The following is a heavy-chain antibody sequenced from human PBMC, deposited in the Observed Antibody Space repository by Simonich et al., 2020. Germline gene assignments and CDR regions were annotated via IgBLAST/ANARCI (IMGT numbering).Heavy chain of an antibody. J-gene: IGHJ3*02. Sequence: QVQLVQSGAEVKKPGASVKVSCKASGYTFTGYFMNWVGQAPGQGLEGMGGINPNSGGTNYAQKFQGRVTMTRDTSISTAYMELSRLRSDDTAVYYCARNGLVGILKAFDIWGQGTMVTVSS. CDR3: ARNGLVGILKAFDI. CDR1: GYTFTGYF. CDR2: INPNSGGT. D-gene: IGHD2-21*01. V-gene: IGHV1-2*02.